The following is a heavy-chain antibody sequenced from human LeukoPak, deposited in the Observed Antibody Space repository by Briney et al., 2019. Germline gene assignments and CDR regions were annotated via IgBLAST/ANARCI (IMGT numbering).Heavy chain of an antibody. CDR3: ATLPLLRWNEYFQH. D-gene: IGHD4-23*01. J-gene: IGHJ1*01. V-gene: IGHV1-24*01. Sequence: ASVKVSCKVSGYTLTELSMHWVRQAPGKGLEWMGGFDPEDGETIYAQKFQGRVTMTEDTSTDTAYMELSSLRSEHTAVYYCATLPLLRWNEYFQHWGQGTLVTVSS. CDR2: FDPEDGET. CDR1: GYTLTELS.